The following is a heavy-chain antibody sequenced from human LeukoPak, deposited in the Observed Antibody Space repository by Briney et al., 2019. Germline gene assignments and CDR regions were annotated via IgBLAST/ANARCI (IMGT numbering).Heavy chain of an antibody. CDR2: IIPIFGTA. D-gene: IGHD6-13*01. Sequence: SVKVSCKASGYTFPSYFMHWVRQAPGQGLEWMGGIIPIFGTANYAQKFQGRVTITADESTSTAYMELSSLRSEDTAVYYCASSAIGQQLYNWFDPWGQGTLVTVSS. J-gene: IGHJ5*02. V-gene: IGHV1-69*13. CDR3: ASSAIGQQLYNWFDP. CDR1: GYTFPSYF.